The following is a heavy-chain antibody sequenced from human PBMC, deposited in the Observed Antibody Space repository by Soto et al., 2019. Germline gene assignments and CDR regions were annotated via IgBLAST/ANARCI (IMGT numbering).Heavy chain of an antibody. D-gene: IGHD2-2*01. CDR1: GFTFSSYG. CDR2: IWYDGSNK. V-gene: IGHV3-33*01. J-gene: IGHJ4*02. CDR3: ARNIVPAAPTTFEY. Sequence: QVQLVESGGGVVQPGRSLRLSCAASGFTFSSYGMHWVRQAPGKGLEWVAVIWYDGSNKYYADSVKGRFTISRDNSKNTLYPQMNTLRAEDTAVYYCARNIVPAAPTTFEYWGQGTLVTVS.